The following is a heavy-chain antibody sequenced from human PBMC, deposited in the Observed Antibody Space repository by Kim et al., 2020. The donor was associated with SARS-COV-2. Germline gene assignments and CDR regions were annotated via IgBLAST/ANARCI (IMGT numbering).Heavy chain of an antibody. V-gene: IGHV4-34*01. D-gene: IGHD6-13*01. Sequence: SETLSLTCAVYGGSFSGYYWSWIRQPPGKGLEWIGEINHSGSTNYNPSLKSRVTISVDTSKNQFSLKLSSVTAADTAVYYCATKIPGIAAAGKEGDWFDPWGQGTLVTVSS. J-gene: IGHJ5*02. CDR2: INHSGST. CDR3: ATKIPGIAAAGKEGDWFDP. CDR1: GGSFSGYY.